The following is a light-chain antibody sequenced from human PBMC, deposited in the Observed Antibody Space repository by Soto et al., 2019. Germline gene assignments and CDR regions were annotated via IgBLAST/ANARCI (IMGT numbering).Light chain of an antibody. CDR2: AAS. CDR1: QSISSY. CDR3: QQSYSTPFT. J-gene: IGKJ3*01. Sequence: IHLTKSPSSLSSSVGDRVTITFRASQSISSYLNWYQQKPGKAPKLLIYAASSLQSGVPSRFSGSGSGTDFTLTISSLQPEDFATYYCQQSYSTPFTFGPGTKVDIK. V-gene: IGKV1-39*01.